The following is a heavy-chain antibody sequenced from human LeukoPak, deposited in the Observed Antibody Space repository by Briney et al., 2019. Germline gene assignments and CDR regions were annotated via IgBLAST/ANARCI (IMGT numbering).Heavy chain of an antibody. J-gene: IGHJ5*02. D-gene: IGHD3-10*01. CDR3: ARDVHGSGSYLRRWFDP. CDR2: IYTSGST. Sequence: SETLSLTCDVSGGSISSNNWWSWVRQPPGKGLECIGGIYTSGSTNYNPSLKSRVTMSVDTSKNQFSLKLSSVTAADTAVYYCARDVHGSGSYLRRWFDPWGQGTLVTVSS. CDR1: GGSISSNNW. V-gene: IGHV4-4*02.